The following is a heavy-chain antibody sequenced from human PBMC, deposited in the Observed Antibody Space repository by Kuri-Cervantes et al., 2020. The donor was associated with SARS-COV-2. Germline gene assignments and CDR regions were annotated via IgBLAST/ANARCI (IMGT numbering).Heavy chain of an antibody. J-gene: IGHJ4*02. Sequence: GGSLRLSCAASGSTFSSYAMHWVRQAPGKGLEWVAVISYDGSNKYYADSVKGRFTISRDNSKNTLYLQMNSLRAEDTAVYYCARSIVVVPAPFDYWGQGTLVTVSS. CDR3: ARSIVVVPAPFDY. CDR1: GSTFSSYA. V-gene: IGHV3-30-3*01. CDR2: ISYDGSNK. D-gene: IGHD2-2*01.